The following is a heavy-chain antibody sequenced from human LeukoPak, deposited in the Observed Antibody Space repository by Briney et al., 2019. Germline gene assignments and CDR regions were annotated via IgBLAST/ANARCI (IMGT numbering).Heavy chain of an antibody. V-gene: IGHV3-7*01. D-gene: IGHD2-15*01. CDR1: GFTFSNYW. CDR2: IKQDGSAK. Sequence: GGSLRLSCAASGFTFSNYWMNWVRQAPGKGLEWVANIKQDGSAKYYVDSVKGRFTISRDNAKNSLYLQMNSLRAEDTAVYYCARGGYCSGGTCYSLNAFDIWGQGTTVTVSS. CDR3: ARGGYCSGGTCYSLNAFDI. J-gene: IGHJ3*02.